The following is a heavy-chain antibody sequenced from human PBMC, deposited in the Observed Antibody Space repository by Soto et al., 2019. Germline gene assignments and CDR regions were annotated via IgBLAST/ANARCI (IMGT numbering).Heavy chain of an antibody. CDR1: GGSISRYY. CDR3: ARVNCSGGSCSEHY. J-gene: IGHJ4*02. CDR2: IYYSGST. V-gene: IGHV4-59*01. D-gene: IGHD2-15*01. Sequence: KPSETLSLTCTVSGGSISRYYWSWIRQPPGKGLEWIGYIYYSGSTNYNPSLKSRVTISVDTSKNQFSLKLSCVTAEDTAVYYCARVNCSGGSCSEHYWGQGTLVTVSS.